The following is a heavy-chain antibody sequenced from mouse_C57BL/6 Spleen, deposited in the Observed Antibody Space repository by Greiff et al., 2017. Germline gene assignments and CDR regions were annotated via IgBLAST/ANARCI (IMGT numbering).Heavy chain of an antibody. CDR2: IDPSDSYT. D-gene: IGHD2-3*01. CDR3: SRDGYYYTRDY. Sequence: QVQLQQPGAELVMPGASVKLSCQASGYTFTSYWMHWVNQRPGQGLEWIGEIDPSDSYTNYNQKFKGKSTLTVDKSSSTAYMQLSSLTSEDSAVYYWSRDGYYYTRDYWGQGTSVTVSS. CDR1: GYTFTSYW. V-gene: IGHV1-69*01. J-gene: IGHJ4*01.